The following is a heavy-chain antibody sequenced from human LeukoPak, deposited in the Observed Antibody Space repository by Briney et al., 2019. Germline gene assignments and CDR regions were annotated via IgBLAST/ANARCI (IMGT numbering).Heavy chain of an antibody. J-gene: IGHJ4*02. CDR1: GFTLSSYA. V-gene: IGHV3-21*01. CDR3: ARDEMATTPLDY. CDR2: ISSSSSYI. D-gene: IGHD5-24*01. Sequence: GGSLRLSCAASGFTLSSYAMSWVRQGPGKGLEWVSSISSSSSYIYYADSVKGRFTISRDNAKNSLYLQMNSLRAEDTAVYYCARDEMATTPLDYWGQGTLVTVSS.